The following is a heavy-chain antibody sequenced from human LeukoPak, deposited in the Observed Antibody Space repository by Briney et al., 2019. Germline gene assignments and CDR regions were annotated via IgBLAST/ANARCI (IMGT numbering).Heavy chain of an antibody. V-gene: IGHV3-23*01. J-gene: IGHJ4*02. CDR1: GFTFSSYA. Sequence: GGSLRLSCAASGFTFSSYAMSWVRQAPGKGLEWVSAISGSGGSTYYADSVKGRFTISRDNSKNTLYLQMNSLRAEDTAVYYCAKGNIRGYSYGYSFSYFDYWGQGTLVTVSS. CDR3: AKGNIRGYSYGYSFSYFDY. CDR2: ISGSGGST. D-gene: IGHD5-18*01.